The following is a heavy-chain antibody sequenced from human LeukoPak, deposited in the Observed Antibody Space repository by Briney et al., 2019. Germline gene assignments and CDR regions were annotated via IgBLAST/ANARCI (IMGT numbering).Heavy chain of an antibody. CDR2: IHYSGST. CDR1: GDSMISYY. J-gene: IGHJ3*02. Sequence: PSETLSLTCTVSGDSMISYYWSWIRQPPGKGLEWIGYIHYSGSTNCNPSLKSRVTISVDTSKNQFSLKLSSVTAADTAMYYCARAPLALIVFDIWGQGTMVTVSS. D-gene: IGHD2-21*01. V-gene: IGHV4-59*01. CDR3: ARAPLALIVFDI.